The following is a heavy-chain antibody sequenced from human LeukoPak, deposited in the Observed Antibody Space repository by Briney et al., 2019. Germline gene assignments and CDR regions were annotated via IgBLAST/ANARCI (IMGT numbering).Heavy chain of an antibody. CDR1: GGSFSGYY. V-gene: IGHV4-34*01. D-gene: IGHD5-18*01. CDR3: ARPGYSYGYFLEN. CDR2: INHSGST. Sequence: SETLSLTCAVYGGSFSGYYWSWIRPPPGKGLEWIGEINHSGSTNYNPSLKSRVTISVDTSKNQFSLKLSSVTAADTAVYYCARPGYSYGYFLENWGQGTLVTVSS. J-gene: IGHJ4*02.